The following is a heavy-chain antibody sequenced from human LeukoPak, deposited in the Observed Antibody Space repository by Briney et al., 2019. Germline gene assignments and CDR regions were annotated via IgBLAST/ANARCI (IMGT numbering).Heavy chain of an antibody. Sequence: ASVKVSCKASGYTFTSYDINWVRQAPGQGLEWMGWVTPKNGDTSYTQKFQGRVTMTRDTSISTAHMELSRLTSDDTAVYYCAREIVHSGGDCWGQGTLVTVSS. J-gene: IGHJ4*02. CDR1: GYTFTSYD. V-gene: IGHV1-2*02. D-gene: IGHD1-26*01. CDR3: AREIVHSGGDC. CDR2: VTPKNGDT.